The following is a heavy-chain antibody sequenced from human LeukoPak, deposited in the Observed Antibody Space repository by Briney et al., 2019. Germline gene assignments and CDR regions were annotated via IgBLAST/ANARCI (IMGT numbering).Heavy chain of an antibody. D-gene: IGHD3-22*01. Sequence: GGSLRLSCAASGFTFSSYAMSWVRQAPGKGLEWVSAISGSGGSTYYADSVKGRFTISRDNSKNTLYLQMNSLRAEDTAVYYCATLTYYYDSSGVPLWGQGTMVTVSS. CDR1: GFTFSSYA. V-gene: IGHV3-23*01. CDR2: ISGSGGST. CDR3: ATLTYYYDSSGVPL. J-gene: IGHJ3*01.